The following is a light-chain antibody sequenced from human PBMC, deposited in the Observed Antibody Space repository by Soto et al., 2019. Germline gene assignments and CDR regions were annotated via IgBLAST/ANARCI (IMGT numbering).Light chain of an antibody. CDR1: QSVSSSY. J-gene: IGKJ4*01. Sequence: EIVLTQSPGTLSLSPGERATLSCRASQSVSSSYLAWYQQKPGQAPRLLIYGASSRATGIPDRFSGSGSGTDFTLTISRLEPEDFAVYYCQQYGSPLTFGGATKVDI. CDR3: QQYGSPLT. V-gene: IGKV3-20*01. CDR2: GAS.